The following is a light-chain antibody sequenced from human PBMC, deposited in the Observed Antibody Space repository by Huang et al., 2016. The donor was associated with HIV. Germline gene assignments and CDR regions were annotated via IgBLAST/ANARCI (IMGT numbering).Light chain of an antibody. V-gene: IGKV3D-20*01. CDR2: DAH. J-gene: IGKJ2*01. CDR1: QSVRNNY. Sequence: IVLTQSPATLSLSPGGRATLTCGASQSVRNNYLAWYQQKPGLATRLLIYDAHVRATGIPDRCSGSGSGTDFTLTISRLEPEDFAMYYCQQYSTSSYTFGQGTKVDI. CDR3: QQYSTSSYT.